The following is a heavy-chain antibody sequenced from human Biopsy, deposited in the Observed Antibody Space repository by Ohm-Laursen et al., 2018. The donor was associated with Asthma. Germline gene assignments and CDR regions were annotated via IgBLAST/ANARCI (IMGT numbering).Heavy chain of an antibody. Sequence: RPLRLSCSAPGFTFSNYGMHWVRQAPGKGLDWVAVISFDGSNKNYTDSVKGRFTISRDNSRNTLHLQMNSLRAEDTAVYYCAKDVFPGWELRRGPDYWGQGTLVTVSS. CDR2: ISFDGSNK. D-gene: IGHD1-26*01. V-gene: IGHV3-30*18. CDR3: AKDVFPGWELRRGPDY. J-gene: IGHJ4*02. CDR1: GFTFSNYG.